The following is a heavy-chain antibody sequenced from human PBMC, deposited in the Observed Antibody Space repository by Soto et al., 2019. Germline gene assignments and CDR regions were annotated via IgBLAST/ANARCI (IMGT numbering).Heavy chain of an antibody. J-gene: IGHJ4*02. D-gene: IGHD6-13*01. Sequence: ASVKVSCKASGYTFTSYYMHWVRQAPGQGLEWMGIINPRGGSTSYAQKFQGRATMTRDTSTSTVYMELSSLRSEDTAVYYCARIAAAGTRSEYYFDYWGQGTLVTVSS. CDR1: GYTFTSYY. CDR2: INPRGGST. CDR3: ARIAAAGTRSEYYFDY. V-gene: IGHV1-46*01.